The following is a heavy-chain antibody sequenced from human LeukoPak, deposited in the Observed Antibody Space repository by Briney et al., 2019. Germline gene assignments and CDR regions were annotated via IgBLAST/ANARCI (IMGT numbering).Heavy chain of an antibody. CDR2: ISGTSSYM. J-gene: IGHJ5*02. V-gene: IGHV3-21*01. Sequence: GGSLRLSCVAYGFNFRDYSMNWVRQAPGKGLDWVSGISGTSSYMYYGDSVKGRFTVSRDNAKNSLYLQMESLRVEDTAVYYCARDLHYYGSGPWGQGTLVTVSS. CDR3: ARDLHYYGSGP. D-gene: IGHD3-10*01. CDR1: GFNFRDYS.